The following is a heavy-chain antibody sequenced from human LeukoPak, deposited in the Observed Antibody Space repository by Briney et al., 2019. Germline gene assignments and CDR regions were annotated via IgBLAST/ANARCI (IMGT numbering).Heavy chain of an antibody. CDR1: GGTFSSYA. J-gene: IGHJ1*01. CDR2: IIPIFGTA. V-gene: IGHV1-69*05. Sequence: SVKVSCKASGGTFSSYAISWVRQAPGQGLEWMGRIIPIFGTANYAQKFQGRVTITTDESTSTAYMELSSLRSEDTAVYYCARAYGDPEVYFQYWGQGTLVTVSS. D-gene: IGHD4-17*01. CDR3: ARAYGDPEVYFQY.